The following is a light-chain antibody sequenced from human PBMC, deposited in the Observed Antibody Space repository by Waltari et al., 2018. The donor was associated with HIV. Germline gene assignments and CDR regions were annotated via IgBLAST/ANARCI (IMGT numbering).Light chain of an antibody. CDR2: QDK. Sequence: SYELTQPPSVSVSPGQTASITCSGDKLGDKYACWYQQKPGQSPVVVIYQDKKRPSGIPERFSCSNSENTATLTISGTQAMDEADYYCQAWDTSSVLFGGGTKLTVL. V-gene: IGLV3-1*01. CDR3: QAWDTSSVL. CDR1: KLGDKY. J-gene: IGLJ2*01.